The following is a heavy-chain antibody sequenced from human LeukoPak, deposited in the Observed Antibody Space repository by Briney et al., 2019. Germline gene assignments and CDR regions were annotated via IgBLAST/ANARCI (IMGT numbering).Heavy chain of an antibody. V-gene: IGHV1-2*02. J-gene: IGHJ3*02. CDR1: GYTFTDYY. CDR2: INTDSGGT. D-gene: IGHD3-16*01. Sequence: ASVKVSCKASGYTFTDYYMHWVRQAPGQGLEWMGWINTDSGGTNYPQKFQGRVTMTRDTSISTAYMDLSSLRSDDTAVYYCASGAIGGGAFDIWGQGTMVTVSS. CDR3: ASGAIGGGAFDI.